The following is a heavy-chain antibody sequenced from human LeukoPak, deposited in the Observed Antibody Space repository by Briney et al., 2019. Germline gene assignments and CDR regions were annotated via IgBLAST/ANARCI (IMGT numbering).Heavy chain of an antibody. CDR3: AKREGYETMAAFDY. CDR1: GFTFNSYA. J-gene: IGHJ4*02. Sequence: GGSLRLSCAASGFTFNSYAMSWVRQAPRKGLEWVSAISPGGSDTYYADSVRGRFTISRDNSKNTLYLQMSSLRAEDSAVYYCAKREGYETMAAFDYWGQGTLVTVSS. V-gene: IGHV3-23*01. CDR2: ISPGGSDT. D-gene: IGHD3-10*01.